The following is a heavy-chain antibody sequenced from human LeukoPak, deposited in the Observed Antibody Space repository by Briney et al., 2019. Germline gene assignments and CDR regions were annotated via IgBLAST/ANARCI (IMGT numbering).Heavy chain of an antibody. CDR3: ARDGYHYYDSSGYQLINYFDY. D-gene: IGHD3-22*01. J-gene: IGHJ4*02. CDR1: GGSISSYY. V-gene: IGHV4-4*07. CDR2: IYTSGST. Sequence: SETLPLTCTVSGGSISSYYWSWIRQPAGKGLEWIGRIYTSGSTNYNPSLKSRVTMSVDTSKNQFSLKLSSVTAADTAVYYCARDGYHYYDSSGYQLINYFDYWGQGTLVTVSS.